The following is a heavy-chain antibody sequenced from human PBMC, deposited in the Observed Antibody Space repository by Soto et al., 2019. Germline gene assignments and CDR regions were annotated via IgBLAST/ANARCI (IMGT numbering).Heavy chain of an antibody. CDR3: ARDRIYEDGSWGYYYGMDV. V-gene: IGHV1-46*01. CDR1: GYTFTSYY. CDR2: INPSGGST. J-gene: IGHJ6*02. Sequence: ASVKVACKASGYTFTSYYMHWVRHAPGQGLEWMGIINPSGGSTSYAQKFQGRVTMTRDTSTSTVYMELSSLRSEDTAVYYCARDRIYEDGSWGYYYGMDVWGQGTTVTVSS. D-gene: IGHD5-12*01.